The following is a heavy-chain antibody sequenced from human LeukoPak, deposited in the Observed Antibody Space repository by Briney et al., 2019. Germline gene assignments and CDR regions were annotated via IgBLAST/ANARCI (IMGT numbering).Heavy chain of an antibody. D-gene: IGHD3-16*01. J-gene: IGHJ4*02. CDR1: GASISSYS. CDR2: IYYSGST. V-gene: IGHV4-59*01. CDR3: ARAARWGVYY. Sequence: SETLSLTCTVSGASISSYSWNWIRQPPGKELEWIGYIYYSGSTNYNPSLKSRVTISVDTSKNQFSLKLSSVTAADTAVYYCARAARWGVYYWGQGTLVTVSS.